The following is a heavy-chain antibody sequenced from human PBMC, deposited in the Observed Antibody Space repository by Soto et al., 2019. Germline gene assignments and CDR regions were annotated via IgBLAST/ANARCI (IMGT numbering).Heavy chain of an antibody. CDR2: IIPIFGTA. D-gene: IGHD3-3*01. J-gene: IGHJ5*02. CDR1: GGTFSSYA. Sequence: SVKVSCKASGGTFSSYAISWVRQAPGQGLEWMGGIIPIFGTANYAQKFQGRVTITADESTSTAYMELSSLRSEDTAVYYCARAFPFGVVIIGWFDPWGQGTLVTVS. V-gene: IGHV1-69*13. CDR3: ARAFPFGVVIIGWFDP.